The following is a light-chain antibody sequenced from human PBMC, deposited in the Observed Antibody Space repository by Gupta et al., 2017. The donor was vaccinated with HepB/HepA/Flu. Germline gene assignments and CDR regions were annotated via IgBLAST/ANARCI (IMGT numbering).Light chain of an antibody. CDR2: KAS. J-gene: IGKJ1*01. V-gene: IGKV1-5*03. Sequence: DIQMTQSPSTLSASIGDRVTITCRASQSISTWLAWYQQKPGRAPKLLIYKASSLEGGVPSRFSGSGYGTEFTLTISSLQPDDSATYYCQQYKSASIFTFGQGTKVEIK. CDR1: QSISTW. CDR3: QQYKSASIFT.